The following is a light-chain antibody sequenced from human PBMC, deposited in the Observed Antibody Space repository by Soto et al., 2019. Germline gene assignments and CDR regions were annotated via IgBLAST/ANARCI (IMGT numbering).Light chain of an antibody. CDR1: QSVSSN. CDR2: GAS. J-gene: IGKJ5*01. CDR3: QQYNNFYT. Sequence: EIVLTQSPATLSLSPGERATLSCRASQSVSSNLAWYQQKPGQAPRLLIYGASTRATGVPARFSGGGSGTEFTLTISSLQSEDFAVYYCQQYNNFYTFGQGTRLEIK. V-gene: IGKV3-15*01.